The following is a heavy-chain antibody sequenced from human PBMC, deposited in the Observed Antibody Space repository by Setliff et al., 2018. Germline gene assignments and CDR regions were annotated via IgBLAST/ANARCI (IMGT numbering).Heavy chain of an antibody. D-gene: IGHD4-17*01. J-gene: IGHJ4*02. Sequence: PGGSLRLSCAASGFTFSSYEMNWVRQAPGEGLEWVSYISRSGDNIYYGDPVKGRFTISRDNAKNSLYLQMNSLRVDDTAVYYCARNYGDYDYWGQGTLVTVSS. CDR2: ISRSGDNI. CDR3: ARNYGDYDY. CDR1: GFTFSSYE. V-gene: IGHV3-48*03.